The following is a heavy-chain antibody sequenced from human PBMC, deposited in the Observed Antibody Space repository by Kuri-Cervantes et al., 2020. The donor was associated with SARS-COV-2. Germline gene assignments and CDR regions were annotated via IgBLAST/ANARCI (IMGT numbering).Heavy chain of an antibody. Sequence: GGSLRLSCAASGFTFSSYWMSWVRQAPGKGLEWVANIKQDGSEKYYVDSVKGRFTIPRDNAKNSLYLQMNSLRAEDTAVYYCARATNYYDSSGYSFPTGGCFDYWGQGTLVTVSS. D-gene: IGHD3-22*01. CDR2: IKQDGSEK. J-gene: IGHJ4*02. V-gene: IGHV3-7*04. CDR3: ARATNYYDSSGYSFPTGGCFDY. CDR1: GFTFSSYW.